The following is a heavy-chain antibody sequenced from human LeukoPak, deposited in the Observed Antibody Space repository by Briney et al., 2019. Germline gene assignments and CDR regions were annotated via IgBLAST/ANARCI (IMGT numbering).Heavy chain of an antibody. CDR3: ARANYYGSGSYYRIPFDY. J-gene: IGHJ4*02. CDR1: GGSITSYY. CDR2: IHYSGST. D-gene: IGHD3-10*01. V-gene: IGHV4-59*08. Sequence: SETLSLTCTVSGGSITSYYWSWIRQPPGKGLEWIGYIHYSGSTSYNPSLKSRVTISVDTSKNQFSLKLSSVTAADTAVYYCARANYYGSGSYYRIPFDYWGQGTLVTVSS.